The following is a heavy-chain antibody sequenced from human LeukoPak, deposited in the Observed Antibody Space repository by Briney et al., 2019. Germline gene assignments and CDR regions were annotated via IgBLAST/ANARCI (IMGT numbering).Heavy chain of an antibody. Sequence: GGSLRLSCAASGFTFSSYVMHWVRQAQRPGLERVSIISYDGSNEYYADSVKGRFTTSRDNSKNTLYMQKNSLRAADTALYYCARDKGTSYLSSFYYWGQGTLVTVSS. CDR1: GFTFSSYV. J-gene: IGHJ4*02. V-gene: IGHV3-30*04. CDR3: ARDKGTSYLSSFYY. CDR2: ISYDGSNE. D-gene: IGHD6-6*01.